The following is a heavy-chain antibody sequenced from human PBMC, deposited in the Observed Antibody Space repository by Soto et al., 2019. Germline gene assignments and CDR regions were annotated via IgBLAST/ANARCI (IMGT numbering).Heavy chain of an antibody. CDR2: ISYDGSNK. CDR3: AKGAIAVAGTGLHMAIDY. V-gene: IGHV3-30*18. D-gene: IGHD6-19*01. Sequence: QVQLVESGGGVVQPGRSLRLSCAASGFTFSSYGMHWVRQAPGKGLEWVAVISYDGSNKYYADSVKGRFTISRDNSKNTLYLQMNSLRAEDTAVYYGAKGAIAVAGTGLHMAIDYWGQGTLVTVSS. CDR1: GFTFSSYG. J-gene: IGHJ4*02.